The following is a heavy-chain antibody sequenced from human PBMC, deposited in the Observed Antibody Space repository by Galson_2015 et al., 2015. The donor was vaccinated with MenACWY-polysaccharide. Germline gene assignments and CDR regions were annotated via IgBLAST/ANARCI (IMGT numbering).Heavy chain of an antibody. V-gene: IGHV3-33*01. CDR3: AREGSGIVFHAFDF. D-gene: IGHD1-26*01. Sequence: SLRLSCAASGITASGNTFSGSGMHWVRQAPGKGLEWLAVIQYDGSNKVYADSVKGRFSISRDNSKNTLYLEMKSLRADDTAVYYCAREGSGIVFHAFDFWGQGTMVTVSS. CDR2: IQYDGSNK. CDR1: GITASGNTFSGSG. J-gene: IGHJ3*01.